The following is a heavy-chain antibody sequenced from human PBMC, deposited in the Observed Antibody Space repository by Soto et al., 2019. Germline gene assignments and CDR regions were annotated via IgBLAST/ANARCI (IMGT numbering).Heavy chain of an antibody. D-gene: IGHD6-19*01. CDR2: ISGSGGST. CDR1: GVKFRGYG. Sequence: GSLRVWCGASGVKFRGYGMSWVRQDPGKGLEWVSAISGSGGSTYYADSVKGRFTISRDNSKNTLYLQMNSLRAEDTAVYYCARGTSSGWYYFDYWGQGTLVTVPS. J-gene: IGHJ4*02. CDR3: ARGTSSGWYYFDY. V-gene: IGHV3-23*01.